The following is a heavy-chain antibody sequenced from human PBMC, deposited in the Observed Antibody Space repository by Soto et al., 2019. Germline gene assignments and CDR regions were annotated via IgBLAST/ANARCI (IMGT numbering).Heavy chain of an antibody. Sequence: SETLSLTCTVSGGSISSGDYYWSWIRQPPGKGLEWIGYIYYSGSTYYNPSLKSRVTISVDTSKNQFSLKLSSVTAADTAVYYCARDSSSWGWFDTWGQGTLVTVSS. CDR1: GGSISSGDYY. D-gene: IGHD6-13*01. CDR3: ARDSSSWGWFDT. J-gene: IGHJ5*02. CDR2: IYYSGST. V-gene: IGHV4-30-4*01.